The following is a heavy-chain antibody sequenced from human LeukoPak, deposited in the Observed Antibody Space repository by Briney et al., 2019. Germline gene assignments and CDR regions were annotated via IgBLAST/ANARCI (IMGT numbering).Heavy chain of an antibody. CDR1: GFTFSSYW. Sequence: PGGSLRLSCAASGFTFSSYWMHWVRQAPGKGLVWVSRINNDGRGISYVESVKGRFAMSRDNAKNTLYLQMNSLRAEDTAVYYCARDVWGDRDSYFDNWGQGALVTVSS. D-gene: IGHD2-21*01. CDR3: ARDVWGDRDSYFDN. J-gene: IGHJ4*02. V-gene: IGHV3-74*01. CDR2: INNDGRGI.